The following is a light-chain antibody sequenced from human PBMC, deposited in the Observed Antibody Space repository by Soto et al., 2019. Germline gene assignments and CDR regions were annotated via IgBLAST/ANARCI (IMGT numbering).Light chain of an antibody. CDR2: GAS. CDR1: QSVSSY. J-gene: IGKJ1*01. V-gene: IGKV3-20*01. CDR3: QQSGSAPT. Sequence: DIVLTQSPATLSLSPGERATLSCRASQSVSSYLAWYQQRPGQAPRLLIYGASSRATGIPDRFTGSGSGTDFILTISRLEPEDFAVYYCQQSGSAPTFGQGTKVDI.